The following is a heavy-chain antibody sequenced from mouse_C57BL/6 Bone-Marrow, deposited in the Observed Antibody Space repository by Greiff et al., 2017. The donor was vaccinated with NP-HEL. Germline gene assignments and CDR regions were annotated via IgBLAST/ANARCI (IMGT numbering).Heavy chain of an antibody. CDR2: IDPNSGGT. CDR1: GYTFTSYL. CDR3: ARYYYGSSSFDY. V-gene: IGHV1-72*01. D-gene: IGHD1-1*01. Sequence: QVQLQQSGAELVKPGASVKLSCKASGYTFTSYLMHCVKQRPGRGLEWIGRIDPNSGGTKYNEKFKSKATLTVDKPSSTAYMQLNSLTSEDAAVYYCARYYYGSSSFDYWGQGTTLTVSS. J-gene: IGHJ2*01.